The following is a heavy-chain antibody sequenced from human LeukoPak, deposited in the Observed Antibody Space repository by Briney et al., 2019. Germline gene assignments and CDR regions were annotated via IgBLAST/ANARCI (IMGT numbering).Heavy chain of an antibody. J-gene: IGHJ5*02. V-gene: IGHV3-7*03. CDR2: IREERGQE. Sequence: PGGSLRLSCVASGLTVSNHWMSWVRQAPGKGLEWVANIREERGQEYYVDSVKGRFTISKNSAKNSLYLQMNTLRVEDTAMCYCASLDTAKQPLANHWGQGTLVTVSS. D-gene: IGHD5-18*01. CDR3: ASLDTAKQPLANH. CDR1: GLTVSNHW.